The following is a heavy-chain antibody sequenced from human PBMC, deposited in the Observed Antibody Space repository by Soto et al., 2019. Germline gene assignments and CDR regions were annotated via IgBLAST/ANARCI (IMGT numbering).Heavy chain of an antibody. J-gene: IGHJ5*02. Sequence: PSETLSLSCAVYGGSFSGYYWSWIRQPPGQGLEWIGEINHSGSTNYNPSLKSRVTISVDTTKNQFSLKLSSVTAADTAVYYCARGSNCSGGSCYGLSWFDPWGQGTLVTVS. CDR2: INHSGST. V-gene: IGHV4-34*01. CDR3: ARGSNCSGGSCYGLSWFDP. D-gene: IGHD2-15*01. CDR1: GGSFSGYY.